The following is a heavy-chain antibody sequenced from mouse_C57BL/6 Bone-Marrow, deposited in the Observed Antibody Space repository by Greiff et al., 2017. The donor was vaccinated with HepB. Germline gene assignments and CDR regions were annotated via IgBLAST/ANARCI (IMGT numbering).Heavy chain of an antibody. CDR3: ARYYYGSKYWYFDV. V-gene: IGHV1-39*01. CDR2: ISPNYGTT. CDR1: GYSFTDYN. Sequence: VQLKESGPELVKPGASVKISCTASGYSFTDYNMHWVKQSNGKSLEWIGVISPNYGTTSYNQKFKGTSTLTVDQSSSTTYMQLNSRTSEDAAVDYGARYYYGSKYWYFDVWGTGTTVTVSS. J-gene: IGHJ1*03. D-gene: IGHD1-1*01.